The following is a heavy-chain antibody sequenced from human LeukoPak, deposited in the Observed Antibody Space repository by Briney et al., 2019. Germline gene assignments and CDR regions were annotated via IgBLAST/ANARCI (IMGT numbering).Heavy chain of an antibody. CDR3: ATGPTDMVSWFFDY. CDR1: GYTFTSYG. V-gene: IGHV1-18*01. Sequence: ASVKVSCKASGYTFTSYGISWVRQAPGQGLEWMGWISAYNGNTNYAQKFQGRVTMTEDTSTDTAYMELSSLRSEDTAVYYCATGPTDMVSWFFDYWGQGTLVTVSS. CDR2: ISAYNGNT. J-gene: IGHJ4*02. D-gene: IGHD2-21*02.